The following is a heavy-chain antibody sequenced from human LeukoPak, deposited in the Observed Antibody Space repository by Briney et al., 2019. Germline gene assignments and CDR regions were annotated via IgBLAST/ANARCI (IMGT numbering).Heavy chain of an antibody. CDR2: IDWNGVAS. Sequence: GGSLRLSCVGAGLRNSVYGMSWVRQALGKGLEWVAGIDWNGVASSYSDSVKGRFTISRDNAENSLYLEMNSLRDDDTALYFCARDLSATWCSLAYWGQGTLVTVSS. D-gene: IGHD4/OR15-4a*01. CDR1: GLRNSVYG. V-gene: IGHV3-20*04. CDR3: ARDLSATWCSLAY. J-gene: IGHJ4*02.